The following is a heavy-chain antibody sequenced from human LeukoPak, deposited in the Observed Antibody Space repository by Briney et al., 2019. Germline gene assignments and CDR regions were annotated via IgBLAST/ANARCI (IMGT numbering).Heavy chain of an antibody. CDR1: GFTFSSYS. Sequence: GGSLRLSCAASGFTFSSYSMNWVRQAPGKGLEWVSYISSSSSTIYYADSVKGRFTISRDNAKNSLYLQMNSLRAEDTAVYYCARDRPCSSTSCYARFYYYGMDVWGQGTTVTVSS. V-gene: IGHV3-48*04. J-gene: IGHJ6*02. CDR3: ARDRPCSSTSCYARFYYYGMDV. D-gene: IGHD2-2*01. CDR2: ISSSSSTI.